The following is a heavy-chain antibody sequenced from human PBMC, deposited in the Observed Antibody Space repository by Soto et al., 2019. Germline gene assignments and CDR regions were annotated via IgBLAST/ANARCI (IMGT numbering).Heavy chain of an antibody. Sequence: EVQLVESGGGLVQPGGSLRLSCAASGFTFSSYWMHWVRQAPGKGLVWVSRINSDGSSTSYADSVKGRFTISRDNAKNTLYLQMSSLRAEDTAVYYCASGGLGRAYGMDVWGQGTTVTVSS. V-gene: IGHV3-74*01. CDR3: ASGGLGRAYGMDV. J-gene: IGHJ6*02. D-gene: IGHD7-27*01. CDR2: INSDGSST. CDR1: GFTFSSYW.